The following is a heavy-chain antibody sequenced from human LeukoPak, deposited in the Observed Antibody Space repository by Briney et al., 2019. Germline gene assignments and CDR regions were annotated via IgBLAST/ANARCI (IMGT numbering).Heavy chain of an antibody. Sequence: PSETLPLTCAVYGGSFSGYYWSWIRQPPGKGLEWVGEINHSGSTNYNPSLKSRVTISVDTSKNQFSLKLSSVTAADTAVYYCAAAEYYYDSSGYRDAFDIWGQGTMVTVSS. J-gene: IGHJ3*02. CDR3: AAAEYYYDSSGYRDAFDI. D-gene: IGHD3-22*01. CDR2: INHSGST. CDR1: GGSFSGYY. V-gene: IGHV4-34*01.